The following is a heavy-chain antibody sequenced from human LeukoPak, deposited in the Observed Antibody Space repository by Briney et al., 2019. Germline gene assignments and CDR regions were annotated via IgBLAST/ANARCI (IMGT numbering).Heavy chain of an antibody. CDR2: IYYSGST. D-gene: IGHD2-15*01. CDR1: GGSISSYY. CDR3: ARGKPINKDVVGFGP. J-gene: IGHJ5*02. V-gene: IGHV4-59*08. Sequence: PSETLSLTCTVSGGSISSYYWSWIRQPPGKGLEWIGYIYYSGSTNYNPSLKSRVTISVDTSKNQFSLKLSSVTAADTAVYYCARGKPINKDVVGFGPWGQGTLVNVS.